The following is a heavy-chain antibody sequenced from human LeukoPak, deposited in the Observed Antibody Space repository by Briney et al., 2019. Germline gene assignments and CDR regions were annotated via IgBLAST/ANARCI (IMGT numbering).Heavy chain of an antibody. CDR3: AKDSYVSGRPLHTFDV. D-gene: IGHD3-10*01. Sequence: RSGGSLRLSCAASGFTFAIHAMTWVRQAPGKGLEWVAGISGDRASTHYAESVKGQFTISKDNSQNTLFLQMNSLRVEDTAIYYCAKDSYVSGRPLHTFDVWGQGTMVTVSS. CDR1: GFTFAIHA. J-gene: IGHJ3*01. V-gene: IGHV3-23*01. CDR2: ISGDRAST.